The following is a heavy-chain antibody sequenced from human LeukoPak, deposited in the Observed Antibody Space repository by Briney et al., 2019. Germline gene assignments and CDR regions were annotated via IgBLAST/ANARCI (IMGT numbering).Heavy chain of an antibody. Sequence: SETLSLTCTVSGGSISSYYWSWIRQPPGKGLEWIGYIYYSGSTNYNPSLKSRVTLSLDTSKNHFSLRLTSVTAADTAVYYCARQVAVVEPTDPNWFDSWGQGTLVTVSS. V-gene: IGHV4-59*08. D-gene: IGHD2-21*01. CDR1: GGSISSYY. CDR2: IYYSGST. J-gene: IGHJ5*01. CDR3: ARQVAVVEPTDPNWFDS.